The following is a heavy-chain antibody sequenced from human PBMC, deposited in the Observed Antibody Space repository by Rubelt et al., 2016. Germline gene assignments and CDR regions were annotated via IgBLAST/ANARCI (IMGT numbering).Heavy chain of an antibody. CDR1: GFTFSSYA. J-gene: IGHJ6*02. V-gene: IGHV3-30*04. D-gene: IGHD3-22*01. CDR3: ARDPLHTDSSDYYYGMDV. Sequence: GGGVVQPGRSLRLSCAASGFTFSSYAMHWVRQAPGKGLEWVAVISYDGSNKYYADSVKGRFTISRDNSKNTLYLQMNSLRAEDTAVYYCARDPLHTDSSDYYYGMDVWGQGTTVTVSS. CDR2: ISYDGSNK.